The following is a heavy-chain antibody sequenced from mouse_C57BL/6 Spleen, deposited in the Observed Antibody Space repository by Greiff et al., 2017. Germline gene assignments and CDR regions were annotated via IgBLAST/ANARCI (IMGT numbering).Heavy chain of an antibody. Sequence: QVQLKQSGAELVRPGASVKLSCKASGYTFTDYYINWVKQRPGQGLEWIARIYPGSGNTYYNEKFKGKATLTAEKSSSTAYMQLSSLTSEDSAVYFWASSGPEAMDYWGQGTSVTVSS. CDR2: IYPGSGNT. CDR3: ASSGPEAMDY. D-gene: IGHD3-2*02. CDR1: GYTFTDYY. V-gene: IGHV1-76*01. J-gene: IGHJ4*01.